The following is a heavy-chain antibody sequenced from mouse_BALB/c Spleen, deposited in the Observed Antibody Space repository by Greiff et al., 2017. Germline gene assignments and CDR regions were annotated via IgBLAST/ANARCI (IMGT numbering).Heavy chain of an antibody. D-gene: IGHD1-1*01. Sequence: EVQRVESGGGLVKPGGSLKLSCAASGFTFSDYYMYWVRQTPEKRLEWVATISDGGSYTYYPDSVKGRFTISRDNAKNNLYLQMSSLKSEDTAMYYCARGGNYYGSSYGWYFDVWGAGTTVTVSS. CDR3: ARGGNYYGSSYGWYFDV. CDR1: GFTFSDYY. CDR2: ISDGGSYT. V-gene: IGHV5-4*02. J-gene: IGHJ1*01.